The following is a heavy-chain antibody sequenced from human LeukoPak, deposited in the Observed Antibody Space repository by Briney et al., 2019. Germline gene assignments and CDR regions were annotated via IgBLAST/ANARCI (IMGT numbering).Heavy chain of an antibody. CDR1: GFTFSSYS. Sequence: TGGSLRLSCAASGFTFSSYSMNWVRQAPGKGLEWVSYISSSSSTIYYADSVKGRFTISRDNAKNSLYLQMNGLRAEDTAVYYCATGRQWSGAFDIWGQGTMVTVSS. CDR2: ISSSSSTI. CDR3: ATGRQWSGAFDI. V-gene: IGHV3-48*01. D-gene: IGHD2-15*01. J-gene: IGHJ3*02.